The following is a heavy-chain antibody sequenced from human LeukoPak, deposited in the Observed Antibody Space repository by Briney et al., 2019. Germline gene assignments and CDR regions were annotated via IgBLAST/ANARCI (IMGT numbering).Heavy chain of an antibody. V-gene: IGHV3-23*01. J-gene: IGHJ5*02. CDR2: ISGSGGST. CDR3: AKDLRPTYDILTGNNWFDP. CDR1: GFTFSSYA. D-gene: IGHD3-9*01. Sequence: PGGSLRLSCAASGFTFSSYAMSWVRQAPGKGLEWVSAISGSGGSTYYADSVKGRFTISRDNSKNTLYLQMNSLRAEDTAVYYCAKDLRPTYDILTGNNWFDPWGQGTLVTVSS.